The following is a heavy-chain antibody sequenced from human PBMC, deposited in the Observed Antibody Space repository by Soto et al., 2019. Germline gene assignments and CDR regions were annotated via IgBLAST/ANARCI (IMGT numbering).Heavy chain of an antibody. J-gene: IGHJ3*02. CDR1: GYTLTELS. CDR2: FDPEDGET. CDR3: ATAGRTPDAFDI. V-gene: IGHV1-24*01. Sequence: GASVKVSCKVSGYTLTELSMHWVRQAPGKGLEWMGGFDPEDGETIYAQKFQGRVTMTEDTSTDTAYMELSSLRSEDTAVYYCATAGRTPDAFDIWGQGTMVTVSS.